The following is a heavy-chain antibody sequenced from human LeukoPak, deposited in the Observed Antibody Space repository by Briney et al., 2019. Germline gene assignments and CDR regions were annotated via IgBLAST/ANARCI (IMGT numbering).Heavy chain of an antibody. CDR3: ARRVPRWLQSDYYYYYMDV. CDR2: INHSGST. D-gene: IGHD5-24*01. Sequence: TSETLSLTCAVYGGSFSGYYWSWIRQPPGKGLEWIGEINHSGSTNYNPSLKSRVTISVDTSKNQFSLKLSSVTAADTAVYYCARRVPRWLQSDYYYYYMDVWGKGTTVTVSS. CDR1: GGSFSGYY. J-gene: IGHJ6*03. V-gene: IGHV4-34*01.